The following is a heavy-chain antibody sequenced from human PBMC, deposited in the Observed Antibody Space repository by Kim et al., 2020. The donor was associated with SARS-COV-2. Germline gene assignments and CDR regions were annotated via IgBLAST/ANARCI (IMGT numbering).Heavy chain of an antibody. Sequence: SETLSLTCTVSSGSISSGDYYWNWIRQPPGKGLEWIGYVYNSGTTYTNPSLKGRVTISLDTSRHQFSLHLSSVTAADTAVYYCASSLGLSWFDPWGQGTLVTVSS. V-gene: IGHV4-30-4*01. CDR1: SGSISSGDYY. J-gene: IGHJ5*02. CDR3: ASSLGLSWFDP. CDR2: VYNSGTT.